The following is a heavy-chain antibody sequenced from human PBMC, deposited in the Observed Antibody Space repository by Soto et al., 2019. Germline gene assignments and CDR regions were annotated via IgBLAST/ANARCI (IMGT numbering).Heavy chain of an antibody. CDR3: ARHGSS. J-gene: IGHJ5*02. V-gene: IGHV4-39*01. CDR1: GVSISDSSYY. Sequence: SETLSLTCSVSGVSISDSSYYWGWIRQPPGKGLQWIGSIYYSGQTYYNPSLKSRVTISIDRSKNQISLNLTSVTATDTAFYYCARHGSSWGKGTLVTVSS. CDR2: IYYSGQT.